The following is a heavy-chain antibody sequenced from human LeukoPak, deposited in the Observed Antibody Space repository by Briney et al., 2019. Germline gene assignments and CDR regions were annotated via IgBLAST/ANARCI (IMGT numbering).Heavy chain of an antibody. Sequence: SETLSLTCAVSGGSISSSNWWSWVRQPPGKGLEWIGEIYHSGSTNYNPSLKSRVTISVDKSKNQFSLELSSVTAADTAVYYCARKQYYYDSSGYRYYFDYWGQGTLVTVSS. CDR3: ARKQYYYDSSGYRYYFDY. CDR2: IYHSGST. CDR1: GGSISSSNW. V-gene: IGHV4-4*02. J-gene: IGHJ4*02. D-gene: IGHD3-22*01.